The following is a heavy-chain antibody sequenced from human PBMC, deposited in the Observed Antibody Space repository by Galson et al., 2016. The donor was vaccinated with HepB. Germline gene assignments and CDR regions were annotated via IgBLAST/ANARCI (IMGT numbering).Heavy chain of an antibody. CDR3: ATIGENYYYSLDV. CDR2: ISPYNGDT. D-gene: IGHD2-8*01. CDR1: ASSFSNYA. J-gene: IGHJ6*02. Sequence: SVKVSCKASASSFSNYAITWLRQAPGQGPECLGWISPYNGDTNYAQKVHGRVTLTADTSTATAYMELRSLRSDDSAVYYCATIGENYYYSLDVWGQGTTVTVS. V-gene: IGHV1-18*01.